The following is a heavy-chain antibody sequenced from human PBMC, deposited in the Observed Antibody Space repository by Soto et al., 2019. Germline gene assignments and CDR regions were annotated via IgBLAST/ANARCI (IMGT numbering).Heavy chain of an antibody. CDR2: ISHDGINK. V-gene: IGHV3-30-3*01. J-gene: IGHJ5*02. CDR3: ARDMDSSDYFVKWFEP. CDR1: GFSFSSYA. Sequence: ESGGGVVQPGRSLRLSCTASGFSFSSYAMYWFRQPPGKGLEWVAVISHDGINKHYADTVKGRVTVSRDNSNHSLDLQLNSLRGEDTAMYYCARDMDSSDYFVKWFEPWGQGTLVTVSS. D-gene: IGHD6-19*01.